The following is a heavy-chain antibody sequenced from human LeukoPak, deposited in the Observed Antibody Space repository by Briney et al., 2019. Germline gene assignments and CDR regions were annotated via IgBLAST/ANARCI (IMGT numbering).Heavy chain of an antibody. CDR1: GFTVSSNY. V-gene: IGHV3-66*01. D-gene: IGHD4-23*01. CDR2: IYSGGST. CDR3: ARDYGGHSKGWFDP. Sequence: PGGSLRLSCAASGFTVSSNYMSWVRQAPGKGLEWVSVIYSGGSTYYADSVKGRFTISRDNSKNTLYLQMNSLRAEDTAVYYCARDYGGHSKGWFDPWGQGTLVTVSS. J-gene: IGHJ5*02.